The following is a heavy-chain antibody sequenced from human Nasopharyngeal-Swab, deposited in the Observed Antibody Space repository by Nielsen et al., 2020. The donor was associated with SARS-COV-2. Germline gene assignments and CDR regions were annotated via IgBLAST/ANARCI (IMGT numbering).Heavy chain of an antibody. J-gene: IGHJ4*02. CDR2: IYYSGST. V-gene: IGHV4-39*01. CDR3: ARREGGQLWSYPFDY. Sequence: SETLSLTCTVSGGSISSSSYYWGWIRQPPGKGLEWIGSIYYSGSTYYNPSLKSRVTISVDTSKNQFSLELSSVTAADTAVYYCARREGGQLWSYPFDYWGQGTLVTVSS. CDR1: GGSISSSSYY. D-gene: IGHD5-18*01.